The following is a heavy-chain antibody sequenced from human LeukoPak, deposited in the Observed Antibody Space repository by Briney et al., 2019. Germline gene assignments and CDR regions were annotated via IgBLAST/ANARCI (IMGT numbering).Heavy chain of an antibody. Sequence: ASVKVSCKASGYTSTGYYMHWVRQAPGQGLEWMGWINPNSGGTNYAQKFQGRVTMTRDTSISTAYMELSRLRSDDTAVYYCARDFYGDYHYYYYGMDVWGQGTTVTVSS. CDR2: INPNSGGT. J-gene: IGHJ6*02. CDR1: GYTSTGYY. D-gene: IGHD4-17*01. V-gene: IGHV1-2*02. CDR3: ARDFYGDYHYYYYGMDV.